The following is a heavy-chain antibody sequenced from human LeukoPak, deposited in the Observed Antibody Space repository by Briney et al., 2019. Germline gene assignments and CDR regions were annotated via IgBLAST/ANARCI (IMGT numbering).Heavy chain of an antibody. CDR1: GGTFRSYT. J-gene: IGHJ3*02. D-gene: IGHD2-2*02. Sequence: AASVKVSCKASGGTFRSYTIVWVRQAPGQGLEWLGRIIPMLDIANYAQKFQDRVTIIADKSTSTVYMELSSLRSEDTAVYYCASPRDCSTTSCYNDDAFDIWGQGTMVTVSS. CDR3: ASPRDCSTTSCYNDDAFDI. CDR2: IIPMLDIA. V-gene: IGHV1-69*02.